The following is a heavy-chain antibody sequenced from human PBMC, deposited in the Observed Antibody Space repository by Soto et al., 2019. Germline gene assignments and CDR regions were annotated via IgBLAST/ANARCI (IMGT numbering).Heavy chain of an antibody. CDR2: ISYDGSNE. J-gene: IGHJ6*02. CDR1: GFTFSSYA. D-gene: IGHD5-12*01. Sequence: GGSLRLSCAASGFTFSSYAMHWVRQAPGKGLEWVAVISYDGSNEYYADSVKGRFTISRDNSKNMLYLQMNSLRAEDTAVYYCAREERYRAFVDFYYYYYGMDVWGQGTKVTVSS. CDR3: AREERYRAFVDFYYYYYGMDV. V-gene: IGHV3-30-3*01.